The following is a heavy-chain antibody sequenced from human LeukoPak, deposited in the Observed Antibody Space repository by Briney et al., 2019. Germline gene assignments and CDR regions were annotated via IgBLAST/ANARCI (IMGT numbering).Heavy chain of an antibody. V-gene: IGHV4-4*08. CDR1: GGSISSYY. J-gene: IGHJ4*02. Sequence: SETLSLTCTVSGGSISSYYWSWIRQPPGKGLEWIGRIYSSGSTNYNPSLKSRVTISVDTSKNQFSLKLSSVTAADTAVYYCARFDKSTGPYYFDYWGQGTLVTVSS. CDR2: IYSSGST. CDR3: ARFDKSTGPYYFDY. D-gene: IGHD3-10*01.